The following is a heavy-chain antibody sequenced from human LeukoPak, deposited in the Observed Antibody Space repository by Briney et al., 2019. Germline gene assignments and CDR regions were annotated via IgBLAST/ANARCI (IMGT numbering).Heavy chain of an antibody. D-gene: IGHD3-10*01. V-gene: IGHV4-59*08. J-gene: IGHJ3*02. CDR1: GGSISSYY. CDR2: IYYSGST. CDR3: ARHEPTGSVAFDI. Sequence: RSQTLSLTCTVSGGSISSYYSSWIWHTPAKRLECGGYIYYSGSTSHNPPLKIRVTISVDTSKNRFSLKLSSVTVADTAVYYCARHEPTGSVAFDIWGQGTMVTASS.